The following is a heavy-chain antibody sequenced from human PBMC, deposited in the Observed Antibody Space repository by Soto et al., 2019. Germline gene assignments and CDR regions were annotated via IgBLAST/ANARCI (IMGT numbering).Heavy chain of an antibody. CDR1: GGTFSSYA. Sequence: QVQLVQSGAEVKKPGSSVKVSCKASGGTFSSYAISWVRQAPGQGLEWMGGIIPIFGTANYAQKFEGRVTITADESTSTAYMELRNLGSEDTAVYYCASQMAAYYDSSGTNDYWGQGTLVTVSS. CDR3: ASQMAAYYDSSGTNDY. J-gene: IGHJ4*02. D-gene: IGHD3-22*01. CDR2: IIPIFGTA. V-gene: IGHV1-69*12.